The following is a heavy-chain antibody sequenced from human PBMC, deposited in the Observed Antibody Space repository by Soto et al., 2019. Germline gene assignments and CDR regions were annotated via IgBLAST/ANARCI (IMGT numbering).Heavy chain of an antibody. D-gene: IGHD3-10*01. CDR1: GFTFSSYD. CDR2: IGTAGDT. J-gene: IGHJ3*02. CDR3: SRGFTYGSGSYSSYAFDI. Sequence: EVQLVESGGGLVQPGGSLRLSCAASGFTFSSYDMHWVRQATGKGLEWVSAIGTAGDTYYPGSVKGRFTISRENAKNSLYLQMNRLRGGDTAVYYFSRGFTYGSGSYSSYAFDIWGQGTMVTVSS. V-gene: IGHV3-13*01.